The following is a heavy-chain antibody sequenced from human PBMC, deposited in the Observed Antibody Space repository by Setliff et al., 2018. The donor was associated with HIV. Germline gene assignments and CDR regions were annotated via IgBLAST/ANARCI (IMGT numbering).Heavy chain of an antibody. CDR3: ARFYDYYGHRLDY. Sequence: TSETLSLTCTVSGGSINSGSYYWGWIRQPPEKGLEWIGTMFYSGSTYYNPSLKSRVTIFIDTSKNQFSLQLSSVTAADTAVYYCARFYDYYGHRLDYWGQGTQVTVSS. CDR1: GGSINSGSYY. D-gene: IGHD3-16*01. J-gene: IGHJ4*02. CDR2: MFYSGST. V-gene: IGHV4-39*01.